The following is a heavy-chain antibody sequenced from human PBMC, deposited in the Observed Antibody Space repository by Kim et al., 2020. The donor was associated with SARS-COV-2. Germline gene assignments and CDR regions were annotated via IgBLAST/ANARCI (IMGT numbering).Heavy chain of an antibody. CDR2: IWYDGSNK. V-gene: IGHV3-33*01. D-gene: IGHD6-13*01. CDR1: GFTFSSYG. CDR3: AREQYSSSWYYYYGMDV. J-gene: IGHJ6*02. Sequence: GGSLRLSCAASGFTFSSYGMHWVRQAPGKGLEWVAVIWYDGSNKYYADSVKGRFTISRDNSKNTLYLQMNSLRAEDTAVYYCAREQYSSSWYYYYGMDVWGQGTTVTVSS.